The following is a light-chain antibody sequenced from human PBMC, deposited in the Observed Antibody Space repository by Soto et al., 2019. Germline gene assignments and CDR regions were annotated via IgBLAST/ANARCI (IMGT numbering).Light chain of an antibody. CDR3: QYHGSSPIT. CDR2: AAS. Sequence: EIVLTQSPATLSLSPGERDTLSCRASQSVSSSYLAWYQQKPGQAPRLLIFAASSRASGIPDRFSGSGSGTDFTLTISRLEPEDFALFYCQYHGSSPITFGQGTRLEIK. CDR1: QSVSSSY. J-gene: IGKJ5*01. V-gene: IGKV3-20*01.